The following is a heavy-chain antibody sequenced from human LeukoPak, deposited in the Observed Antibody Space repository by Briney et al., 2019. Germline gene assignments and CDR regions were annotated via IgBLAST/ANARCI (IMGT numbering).Heavy chain of an antibody. CDR2: ISAYNGNT. D-gene: IGHD6-19*01. V-gene: IGHV1-18*01. CDR3: ARDSLAVVY. Sequence: ASVKVSCKASGYTFTDYPMNWVRQAPGQGLGWMGWISAYNGNTNYAQKLQGRVAMTTDTSTSTAYMELSSLRSEDTAVYYCARDSLAVVYWGQGTLVTVSS. J-gene: IGHJ4*02. CDR1: GYTFTDYP.